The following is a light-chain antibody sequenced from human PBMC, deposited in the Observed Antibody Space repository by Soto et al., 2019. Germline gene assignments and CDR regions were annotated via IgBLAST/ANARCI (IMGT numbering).Light chain of an antibody. V-gene: IGKV3-11*01. Sequence: EIVLTQSPATLSLSPGVRATLSCRASQSVSSYLAWYQQKPGQAPRLLIYDASNRATGIPARFSGSGSGTDFTLTISSLETEDFAVYYCQQRSNWPPYTFGQGTKLEIK. J-gene: IGKJ2*01. CDR2: DAS. CDR3: QQRSNWPPYT. CDR1: QSVSSY.